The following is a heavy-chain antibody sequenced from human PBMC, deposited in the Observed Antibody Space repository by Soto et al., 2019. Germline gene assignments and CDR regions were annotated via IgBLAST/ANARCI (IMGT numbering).Heavy chain of an antibody. J-gene: IGHJ6*03. Sequence: PGGSLRLSCAASGFTFDDYGMSWVRQAPGKGLEWVSGINWNGGSTGYADSVKGRFTISRDNAKNSLYLQMNSLRAEDTALYHCARDYYGSGSLDRQYYSYSMDVWGKGTTVTVSS. CDR1: GFTFDDYG. D-gene: IGHD3-10*01. CDR2: INWNGGST. V-gene: IGHV3-20*01. CDR3: ARDYYGSGSLDRQYYSYSMDV.